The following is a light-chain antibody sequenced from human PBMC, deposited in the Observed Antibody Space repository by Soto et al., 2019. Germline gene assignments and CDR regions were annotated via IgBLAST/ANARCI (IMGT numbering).Light chain of an antibody. J-gene: IGKJ4*01. CDR3: QQSYTTPLT. Sequence: DIQMTQSPSSMSAYLGDRVTITCRSSHSINRFLKWYQQKPGIAPKLLINAASSLQSGVPTRFSGSGSGTDFTLTITDLQVEDCASYYCQQSYTTPLTFGAGTKVDIK. V-gene: IGKV1-39*01. CDR2: AAS. CDR1: HSINRF.